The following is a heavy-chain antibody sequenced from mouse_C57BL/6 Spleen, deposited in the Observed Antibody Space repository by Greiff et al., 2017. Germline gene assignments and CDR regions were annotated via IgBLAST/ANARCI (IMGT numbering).Heavy chain of an antibody. CDR1: GFTFSDYG. Sequence: DVKLVESGGGLVKPGGSLKLSCAASGFTFSDYGMHWVRQAPEKGLEWVAYISSGSSTIYYADTVKGRFTISRDNAKNTLFLQMTSLRSEDTAMYYCAHYAYDYDAFAYWGQGTLVTVSA. D-gene: IGHD2-4*01. CDR2: ISSGSSTI. V-gene: IGHV5-17*01. CDR3: AHYAYDYDAFAY. J-gene: IGHJ3*01.